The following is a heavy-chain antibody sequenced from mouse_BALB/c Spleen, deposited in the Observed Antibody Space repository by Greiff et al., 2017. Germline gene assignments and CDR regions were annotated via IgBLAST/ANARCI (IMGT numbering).Heavy chain of an antibody. J-gene: IGHJ3*01. CDR2: IDPANGNT. Sequence: VQLQQSGAELVKPGASVKLSCTASGFNINDSYMHWVKQRPEQGLEWIGRIDPANGNTKYDPKFQGKATITADTSSNTAYLQLSSLTSEDTAVYYCARDSVTTFAYWGQGTLVTVSA. CDR1: GFNINDSY. CDR3: ARDSVTTFAY. V-gene: IGHV14-3*02. D-gene: IGHD2-1*01.